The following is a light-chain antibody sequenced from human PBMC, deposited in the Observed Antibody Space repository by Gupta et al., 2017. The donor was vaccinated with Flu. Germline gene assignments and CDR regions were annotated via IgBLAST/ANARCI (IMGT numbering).Light chain of an antibody. V-gene: IGKV3-15*01. CDR3: QEDNDWQI. Sequence: EAVMTQSPATLSVSPGERVTLSCRASQRIARNLAWYQQKPGQAPRLLIHGASTRATGSTDRFSGSGSGKDFTLTSSSRRYEDSAVCYGQEDNDWQIFGQGTRLEI. CDR2: GAS. CDR1: QRIARN. J-gene: IGKJ2*01.